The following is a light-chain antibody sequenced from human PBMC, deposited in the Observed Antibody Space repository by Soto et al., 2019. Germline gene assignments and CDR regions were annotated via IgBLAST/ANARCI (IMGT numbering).Light chain of an antibody. CDR3: QQYGSSTT. Sequence: EIVLTQSPGTLSLSPGDRAILSCRASQSVPNNHIAWYQQKSGQAPRPLMFGASIRAAGVPDRFSGSGSGTDFTLTISRLEPEYFAVYHCQQYGSSTTFGQGTKVEI. CDR2: GAS. V-gene: IGKV3-20*01. CDR1: QSVPNNH. J-gene: IGKJ1*01.